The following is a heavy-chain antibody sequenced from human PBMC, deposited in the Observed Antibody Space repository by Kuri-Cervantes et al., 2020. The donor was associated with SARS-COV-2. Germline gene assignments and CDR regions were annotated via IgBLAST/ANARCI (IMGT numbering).Heavy chain of an antibody. V-gene: IGHV3-21*04. CDR1: GFSFSDYS. CDR2: ISSSSSYI. Sequence: GESLKISCAASGFSFSDYSMNWVRQAPGKGLEWVSSISSSSSYIYYGDSVKGRFTISRDNAKNSLYLQMNSLRAEDTALYYCAKDRISSGYYSDAFDIWGQGTMVTVSS. D-gene: IGHD3-22*01. J-gene: IGHJ3*02. CDR3: AKDRISSGYYSDAFDI.